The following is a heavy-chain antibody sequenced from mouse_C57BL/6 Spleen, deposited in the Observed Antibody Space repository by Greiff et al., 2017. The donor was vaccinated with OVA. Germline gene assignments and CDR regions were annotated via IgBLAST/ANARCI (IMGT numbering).Heavy chain of an antibody. D-gene: IGHD1-1*01. Sequence: QVQLQQPGAELVKPGASVKLSCKASGYTFTSYWMQWVKQRPGQGLEWIGEIDPSDSYTNYNQKFQGKATLTVDTSASTAYMQLSSLTSEDSAVYDCARPRTTGYFDYWGQGTTLTVSS. V-gene: IGHV1-50*01. CDR1: GYTFTSYW. CDR3: ARPRTTGYFDY. CDR2: IDPSDSYT. J-gene: IGHJ2*01.